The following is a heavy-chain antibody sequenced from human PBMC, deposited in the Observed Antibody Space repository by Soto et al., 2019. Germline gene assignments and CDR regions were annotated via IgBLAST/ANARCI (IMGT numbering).Heavy chain of an antibody. CDR2: IKQDGSEK. CDR3: ARDIRRQLWLRSWYFDL. V-gene: IGHV3-7*01. D-gene: IGHD5-18*01. J-gene: IGHJ2*01. Sequence: EVQLVESGGGLVQPGGSLRLSCAASGFTFSSYWMSWVRQAPGKGLAWVANIKQDGSEKYYVESVKGRFTISRDNAKNSLYLQMHSLRAEDTAVYYCARDIRRQLWLRSWYFDLWGRGTLVTVSS. CDR1: GFTFSSYW.